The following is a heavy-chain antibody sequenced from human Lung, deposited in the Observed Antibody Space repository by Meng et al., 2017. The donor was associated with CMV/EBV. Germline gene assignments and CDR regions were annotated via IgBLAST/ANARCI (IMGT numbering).Heavy chain of an antibody. CDR3: ARENLELQGTVDY. V-gene: IGHV3-30*03. CDR1: GFPITAYP. J-gene: IGHJ4*02. CDR2: DGNNK. D-gene: IGHD1-7*01. Sequence: VQLVGAGGGVARPGRSLSLSCAASGFPITAYPMHWVRQVPGKGLEWVTVDGNNKYYADSVKDRFTISRDNSRNTLDLQMDSLRTEDTAIYYCARENLELQGTVDYWGQGTLVTVSS.